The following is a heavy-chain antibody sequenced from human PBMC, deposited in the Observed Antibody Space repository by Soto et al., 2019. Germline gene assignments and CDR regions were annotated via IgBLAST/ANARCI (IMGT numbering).Heavy chain of an antibody. CDR3: ARQYSSSWMGNWFDP. CDR2: TYYRSKWYN. CDR1: GNSVSNNIAA. J-gene: IGHJ5*02. V-gene: IGHV6-1*01. Sequence: SQTLSLTCAISGNSVSNNIAAWNLIRQSPSRALEWLGRTYYRSKWYNYYAVSVKSRITINPDTSKNQFSLQLNSVTPEDTAVYYCARQYSSSWMGNWFDPWGHGTMVTVSS. D-gene: IGHD6-13*01.